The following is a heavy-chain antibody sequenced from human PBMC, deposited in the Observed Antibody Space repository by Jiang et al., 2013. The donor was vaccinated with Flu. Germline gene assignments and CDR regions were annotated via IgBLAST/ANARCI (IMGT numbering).Heavy chain of an antibody. CDR3: ARGGTETYYYYGMDV. V-gene: IGHV3-21*01. J-gene: IGHJ6*02. Sequence: QLVESGGGLVKPGGSLRLSCAASGFTFSSYSMNWVRQAPGKGLEWVSSISSSSSYIYYADSVKGRFTISRDNAKNSLYLQMNSLRAEDTAVYYCARGGTETYYYYGMDVWGQGTTVTVSS. D-gene: IGHD1-1*01. CDR2: ISSSSSYI. CDR1: GFTFSSYS.